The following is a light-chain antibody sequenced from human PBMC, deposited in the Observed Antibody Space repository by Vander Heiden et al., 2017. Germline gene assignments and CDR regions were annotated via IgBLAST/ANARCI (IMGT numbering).Light chain of an antibody. J-gene: IGLJ2*01. CDR1: SSNSWNHF. CDR3: GTWDSSRITVV. Sequence: QSVLPQPPSVSAAPGQTVTISCSGSSSNSWNHFVPWYHLIPGTAPKLLLYDNDKRPPGIPDRFSGSKSGTSATLGITGLQTGDEADYYCGTWDSSRITVVFGGGTKLTVL. V-gene: IGLV1-51*01. CDR2: DND.